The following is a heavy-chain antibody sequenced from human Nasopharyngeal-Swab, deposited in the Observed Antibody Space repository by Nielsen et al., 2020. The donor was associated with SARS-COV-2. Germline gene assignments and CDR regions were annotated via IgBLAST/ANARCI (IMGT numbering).Heavy chain of an antibody. Sequence: SLTLSLPCAISVDSVSSNNVGCNWIRQSTSRGLEWLGWTYYGSKWYNHSAPSVKSRVTIKPDTSNNQFSLQMDSVTPEDSAVYYCARGFLQTGFDYWGQGTLVTVSS. CDR2: TYYGSKWYN. J-gene: IGHJ4*02. CDR1: VDSVSSNNVG. D-gene: IGHD3-9*01. CDR3: ARGFLQTGFDY. V-gene: IGHV6-1*01.